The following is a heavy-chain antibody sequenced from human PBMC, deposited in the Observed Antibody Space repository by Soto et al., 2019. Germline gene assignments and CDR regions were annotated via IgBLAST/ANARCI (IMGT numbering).Heavy chain of an antibody. CDR1: GFTFSSYA. CDR3: AKGSSGWSEGGYFDY. V-gene: IGHV3-23*01. CDR2: ISGSGGST. Sequence: GGSLRLSCAASGFTFSSYAMSWVRQAPGKGLEWVSAISGSGGSTYYADSVKGRFTISRDNSKNTLYLQMNSLRAEDTAVYYCAKGSSGWSEGGYFDYWGQGTLVTVSS. J-gene: IGHJ4*02. D-gene: IGHD6-19*01.